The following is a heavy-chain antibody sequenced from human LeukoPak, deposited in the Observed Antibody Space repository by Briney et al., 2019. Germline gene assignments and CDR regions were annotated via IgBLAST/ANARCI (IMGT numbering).Heavy chain of an antibody. J-gene: IGHJ4*02. CDR2: IGGSSEAL. CDR1: GFTFSSYS. V-gene: IGHV3-48*02. D-gene: IGHD2-2*01. Sequence: GGSLRLSCAASGFTFSSYSMNWVRQAPGKGQEWVAYIGGSSEALYYADSVKGRFTISRDNAKNSLYLQMNSLRDEDTAVFYCVRDHAFTFDCWGQGTLVTVSS. CDR3: VRDHAFTFDC.